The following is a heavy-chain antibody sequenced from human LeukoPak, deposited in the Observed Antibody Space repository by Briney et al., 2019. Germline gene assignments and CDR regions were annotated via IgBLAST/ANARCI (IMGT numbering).Heavy chain of an antibody. CDR2: IYYSGST. D-gene: IGHD5-12*01. Sequence: PSETLSLTCTVSGGSISSSTYYWAWIRQPPGKGLGWIGSIYYSGSTYYNPSLKSRVTMSVDTSKNQFSLRLSSVTAADTAVYYCASYIVATISDAFDIWGQGTMVTVSS. CDR3: ASYIVATISDAFDI. J-gene: IGHJ3*02. V-gene: IGHV4-39*01. CDR1: GGSISSSTYY.